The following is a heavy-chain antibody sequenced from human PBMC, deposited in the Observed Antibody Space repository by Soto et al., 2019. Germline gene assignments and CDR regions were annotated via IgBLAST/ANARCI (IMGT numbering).Heavy chain of an antibody. J-gene: IGHJ4*02. V-gene: IGHV3-48*02. CDR1: GLSFSDHA. Sequence: EVQLAESGGGLVQVGGSLRLSCVVSGLSFSDHAMNWVRQAPGKGLDWVSYISVDSETIYYADSVKGRFTISRDNAKNSLYLPMNSLREEDTAVYYCARCGSGSHLRDPFDYWGQRTLVTVSS. CDR3: ARCGSGSHLRDPFDY. D-gene: IGHD3-10*01. CDR2: ISVDSETI.